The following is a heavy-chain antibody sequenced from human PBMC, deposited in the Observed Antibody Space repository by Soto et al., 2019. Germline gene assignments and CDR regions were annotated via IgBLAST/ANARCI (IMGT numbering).Heavy chain of an antibody. CDR2: IIPIFGTA. Sequence: QVQLVQSGAEVKKPGSSVKVSCKASGGTFSSYAISWVRQAPGQGLEWMGGIIPIFGTAHYAQKFQGRVTITGDVSKXTAYMELSSLRSEDTAVYYCASPGDTAMVEYYFDYWGQGTLVTVSS. CDR1: GGTFSSYA. CDR3: ASPGDTAMVEYYFDY. V-gene: IGHV1-69*12. J-gene: IGHJ4*02. D-gene: IGHD5-18*01.